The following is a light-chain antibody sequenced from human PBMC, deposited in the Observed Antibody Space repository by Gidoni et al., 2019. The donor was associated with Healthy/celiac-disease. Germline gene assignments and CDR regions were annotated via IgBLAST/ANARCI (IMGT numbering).Light chain of an antibody. V-gene: IGLV2-14*03. CDR2: DVS. J-gene: IGLJ1*01. Sequence: HSALTQPASVSGSPGQSITISCTGTSSDVGGYNYVAWYQQHPGKAPKLMIYDVSNRPSGVSNRFSGSNSGNTASLTISGLQAEDEADYYCSSYTSSSTLFVFGTGTKVTVL. CDR3: SSYTSSSTLFV. CDR1: SSDVGGYNY.